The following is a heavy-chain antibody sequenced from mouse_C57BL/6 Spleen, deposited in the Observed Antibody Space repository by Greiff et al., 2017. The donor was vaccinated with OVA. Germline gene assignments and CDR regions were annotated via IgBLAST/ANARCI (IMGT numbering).Heavy chain of an antibody. CDR1: GYTFTDYE. D-gene: IGHD2-4*01. V-gene: IGHV1-15*01. J-gene: IGHJ3*01. CDR2: LDPETGGP. Sequence: QVHVKQSGAELVRPGASVTLSCKASGYTFTDYEMHWVQQTPVHGLEWIGALDPETGGPAYNKKVKGKAILTEDKATSTAYRELRSLTSEDSAVYYCTRDYDNDAWFADGGQGTLGTVSA. CDR3: TRDYDNDAWFAD.